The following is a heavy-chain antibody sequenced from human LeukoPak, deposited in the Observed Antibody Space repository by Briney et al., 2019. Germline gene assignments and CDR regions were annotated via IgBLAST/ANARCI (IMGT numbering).Heavy chain of an antibody. CDR1: GFTFSSYS. D-gene: IGHD2-2*01. J-gene: IGHJ4*02. Sequence: PGGSLRLSCAASGFTFSSYSMNWVREALGKGLEWVSSISSSSSYIYYADSVKGRFTISRDNAKNSLYLQMNSLRAEDTAVYYCALYCSSTSCSPFDYWGQGTLVTVSS. V-gene: IGHV3-21*01. CDR3: ALYCSSTSCSPFDY. CDR2: ISSSSSYI.